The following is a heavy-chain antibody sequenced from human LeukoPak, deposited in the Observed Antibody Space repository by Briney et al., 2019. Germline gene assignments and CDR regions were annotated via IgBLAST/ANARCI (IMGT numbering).Heavy chain of an antibody. V-gene: IGHV3-66*02. J-gene: IGHJ4*02. Sequence: GGSLRLSXAASGFTVSSNYMSWVRQAPGKGLEWVSVIYSGGSTYYADSVKGRFTISRDNSKNTLYLQMNSLRAEDTAVYYCARDHHDYYDSSGYFDYWGQGTLVTVSS. CDR1: GFTVSSNY. D-gene: IGHD3-22*01. CDR3: ARDHHDYYDSSGYFDY. CDR2: IYSGGST.